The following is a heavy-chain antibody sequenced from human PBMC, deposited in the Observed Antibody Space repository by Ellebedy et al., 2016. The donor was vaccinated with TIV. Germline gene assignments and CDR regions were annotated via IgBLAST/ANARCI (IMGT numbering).Heavy chain of an antibody. CDR3: ARDPALPRGRVDT. CDR2: INYSGT. J-gene: IGHJ5*02. Sequence: MPSETLSLTCTVSGGSISGSSYYWGWIRQPPGKGLAWIGSINYSGTFYNPSLKSRVTVSVDTSKNLFSLNLRSVTAADTAVYYCARDPALPRGRVDTWGQGTLVTVSS. CDR1: GGSISGSSYY. V-gene: IGHV4-39*07.